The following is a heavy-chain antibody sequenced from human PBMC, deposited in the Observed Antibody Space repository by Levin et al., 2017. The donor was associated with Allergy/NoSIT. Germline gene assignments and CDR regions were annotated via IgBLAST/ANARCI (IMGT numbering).Heavy chain of an antibody. J-gene: IGHJ4*02. D-gene: IGHD3-10*01. CDR1: GYTFTSYG. CDR3: ARSRLLWFGELLPDPFDY. Sequence: ASVKVSCKASGYTFTSYGISWVRQAPGQGLEWMGWISAYNGNTNYAQKLQGRVTMTTDTSTSTAYMELRSLRSDDTAVYYCARSRLLWFGELLPDPFDYWGQGTLVTVSS. V-gene: IGHV1-18*01. CDR2: ISAYNGNT.